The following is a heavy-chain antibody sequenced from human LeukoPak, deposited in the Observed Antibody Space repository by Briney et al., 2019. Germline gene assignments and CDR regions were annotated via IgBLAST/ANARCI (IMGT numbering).Heavy chain of an antibody. CDR3: AKWGDYDILTGYYDPDY. CDR1: GFTFSNYA. J-gene: IGHJ4*02. CDR2: VSGRDDST. Sequence: GASLRLSCAASGFTFSNYAKSWVRQAPGKGLEWVSAVSGRDDSTYYADSVKGRFTISRDTSKNTLYLQMNSLRAEDTAVYYCAKWGDYDILTGYYDPDYWGQGTLVTVSS. D-gene: IGHD3-9*01. V-gene: IGHV3-23*01.